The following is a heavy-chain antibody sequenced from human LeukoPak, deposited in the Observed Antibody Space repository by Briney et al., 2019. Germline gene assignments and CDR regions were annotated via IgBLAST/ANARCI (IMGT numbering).Heavy chain of an antibody. Sequence: GGSLRLSCAASGFTFSDFGMHWVRQAPGKGLEWVAVIWYDGSTKYYSESVKGRFTISGDNSKNTLFLQMNSPRAEDTAVYYCARVAAAGFDCWGQGTLVTVSS. CDR3: ARVAAAGFDC. CDR2: IWYDGSTK. D-gene: IGHD6-13*01. V-gene: IGHV3-33*01. J-gene: IGHJ4*02. CDR1: GFTFSDFG.